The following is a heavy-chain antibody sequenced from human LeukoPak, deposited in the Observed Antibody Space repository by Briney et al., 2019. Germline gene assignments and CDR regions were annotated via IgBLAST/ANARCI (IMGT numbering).Heavy chain of an antibody. CDR3: ARVYSSGRNRGYYYYMDV. CDR2: IYYSGST. V-gene: IGHV4-39*07. J-gene: IGHJ6*03. CDR1: GGSISSSSYY. D-gene: IGHD6-19*01. Sequence: PSETLSLTCTVSGGSISSSSYYWGWIRQPPGKGLEWIGSIYYSGSTYYNPSLKSRVTISVDTSKNQFSLKLSSVTAADTAVYYCARVYSSGRNRGYYYYMDVWGKGTTVTVSS.